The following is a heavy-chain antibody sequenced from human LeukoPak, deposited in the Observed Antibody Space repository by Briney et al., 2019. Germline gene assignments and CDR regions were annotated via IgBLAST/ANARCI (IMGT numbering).Heavy chain of an antibody. Sequence: GGSLRLSCADSGFTFSSYAIHWVRQAPGKGLEWVAVISYDGSNKYYADSVKGRFTISRDNSKNTLYLQMNSLRAEDTAVYYCARGGSGYIYGSLDYWGQGALVTVSS. CDR2: ISYDGSNK. J-gene: IGHJ4*02. CDR1: GFTFSSYA. V-gene: IGHV3-30*14. D-gene: IGHD5-18*01. CDR3: ARGGSGYIYGSLDY.